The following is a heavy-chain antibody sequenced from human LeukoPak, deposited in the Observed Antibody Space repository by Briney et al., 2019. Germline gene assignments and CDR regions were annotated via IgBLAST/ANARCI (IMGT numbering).Heavy chain of an antibody. CDR2: SYYSGTT. CDR1: GVSISSSSYY. D-gene: IGHD3-22*01. CDR3: PRQSGYYYDSSGLPFDY. Sequence: SETLCLTCTVSGVSISSSSYYWGWIRQPPGKGREWSGSSYYSGTTYYNPSLKSRVTISIDTSKDQFSLKLSSVTAADTAVYYCPRQSGYYYDSSGLPFDYWGQGTLVTVSS. V-gene: IGHV4-39*01. J-gene: IGHJ4*02.